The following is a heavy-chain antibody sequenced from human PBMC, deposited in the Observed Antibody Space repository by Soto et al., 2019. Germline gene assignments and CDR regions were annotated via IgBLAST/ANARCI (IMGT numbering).Heavy chain of an antibody. Sequence: PGESLKISCKGSGYSFTSYWISWVRQMPGKGLEWMGRIDPSDSYTNYSPSFQGHVTISADKSISTAYLQWSSLKASDTAMYYCARQGSYSHYYYYGMDVWGQGTTVTVSS. CDR1: GYSFTSYW. CDR3: ARQGSYSHYYYYGMDV. V-gene: IGHV5-10-1*01. D-gene: IGHD3-10*01. J-gene: IGHJ6*02. CDR2: IDPSDSYT.